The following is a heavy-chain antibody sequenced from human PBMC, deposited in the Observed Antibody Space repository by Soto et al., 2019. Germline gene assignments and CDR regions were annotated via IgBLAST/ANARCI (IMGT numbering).Heavy chain of an antibody. V-gene: IGHV1-69*02. D-gene: IGHD6-19*01. CDR3: AFNPWGIAVAGRGFDP. Sequence: QVQLVQSGAEVKKPGSSVKVSCKASGGTFSSYTISWVRQAPGQGLEWMGRIIPILGIANYAQKFQGRVTITADKSTSTAYMELSSLRSEDTALYYCAFNPWGIAVAGRGFDPWGQGTLVTVSS. J-gene: IGHJ5*02. CDR1: GGTFSSYT. CDR2: IIPILGIA.